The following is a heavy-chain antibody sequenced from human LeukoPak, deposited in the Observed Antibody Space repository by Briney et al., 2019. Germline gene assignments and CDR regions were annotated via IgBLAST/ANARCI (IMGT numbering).Heavy chain of an antibody. Sequence: SETLSLTCTVSGGSISSYYWSWIRQPPGKGLEWIGYIYYSGSTNYNPSLKSRVTISVDTSKNQFSLKLSSVTAADTAVYYCARGWFGELGGNYFDYWGRGTLVTVSS. J-gene: IGHJ4*02. CDR3: ARGWFGELGGNYFDY. CDR1: GGSISSYY. D-gene: IGHD3-10*01. V-gene: IGHV4-59*08. CDR2: IYYSGST.